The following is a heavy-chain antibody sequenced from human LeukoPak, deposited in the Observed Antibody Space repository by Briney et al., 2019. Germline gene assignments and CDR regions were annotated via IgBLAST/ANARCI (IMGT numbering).Heavy chain of an antibody. Sequence: GGSLRLSCAASGFRPSDYYINWIRQAPGKGLEWVSYISYGGGTKHYADSVKGRFTVSRDNTKNSVILQKLSLRTERAAVYYFVISGQWTGGRCYADYFYTYMDVWGKGTTVTVSS. J-gene: IGHJ6*03. CDR3: VISGQWTGGRCYADYFYTYMDV. V-gene: IGHV3-11*01. D-gene: IGHD2-15*01. CDR1: GFRPSDYY. CDR2: ISYGGGTK.